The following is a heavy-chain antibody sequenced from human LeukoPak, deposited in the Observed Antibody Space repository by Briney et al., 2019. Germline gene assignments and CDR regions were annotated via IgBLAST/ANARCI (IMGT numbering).Heavy chain of an antibody. CDR3: ARSPYSSSWYPFAP. Sequence: PSETLSLTCTVSGGSISSYYWSWIGQVAGKGLEWIGRIYTSGSTNYNPSLKSRVTMSVDTSKNQFSLKLTSVTAADTAVYYCARSPYSSSWYPFAPWGQGTLVTVSS. V-gene: IGHV4-4*07. J-gene: IGHJ5*02. CDR2: IYTSGST. CDR1: GGSISSYY. D-gene: IGHD6-13*01.